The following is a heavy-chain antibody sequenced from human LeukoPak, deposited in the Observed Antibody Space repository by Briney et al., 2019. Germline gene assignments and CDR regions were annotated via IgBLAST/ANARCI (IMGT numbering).Heavy chain of an antibody. CDR2: ISSSSTYI. D-gene: IGHD6-6*01. V-gene: IGHV3-21*01. CDR1: RFTFTNYS. CDR3: ARGGSYSSSSTSHY. J-gene: IGHJ4*02. Sequence: GGSLRLSCAASRFTFTNYSMNWVRQAPGKGLEWVSSISSSSTYIYYADSVKGRFTISRDNAKNSLYLQMNSLRAEDTAVYYCARGGSYSSSSTSHYWGQGTLVTVSS.